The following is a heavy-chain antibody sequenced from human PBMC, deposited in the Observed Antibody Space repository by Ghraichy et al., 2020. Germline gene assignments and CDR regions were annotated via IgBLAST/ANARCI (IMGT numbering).Heavy chain of an antibody. V-gene: IGHV3-11*04. CDR2: IASGGSPI. CDR1: GFSFSDYY. CDR3: ARYAGYYGLGIDL. J-gene: IGHJ5*02. Sequence: GDLRLSCAASGFSFSDYYMSWIRQAPGRRLEWVSYIASGGSPIYYADSVKGRFTISRDNAKNSLLLQLNSLRDEDTGVYDCARYAGYYGLGIDLWGQGTLVTVSS. D-gene: IGHD3-10*01.